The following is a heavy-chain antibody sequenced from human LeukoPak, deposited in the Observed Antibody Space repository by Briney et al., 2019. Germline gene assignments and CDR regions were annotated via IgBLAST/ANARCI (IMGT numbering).Heavy chain of an antibody. J-gene: IGHJ4*02. D-gene: IGHD6-6*01. Sequence: GGSLRLSCAVSGFTFSSYGYGMHWVRQAAGKGLEWVAFTPFDGTNKYYAGSVKGRFTISRDNAKNSLYLQMNSLRAEDTAVYYCARDLYGYSSSSNYFDYWGQGTLVTVSS. V-gene: IGHV3-30*02. CDR3: ARDLYGYSSSSNYFDY. CDR1: GFTFSSYGYG. CDR2: TPFDGTNK.